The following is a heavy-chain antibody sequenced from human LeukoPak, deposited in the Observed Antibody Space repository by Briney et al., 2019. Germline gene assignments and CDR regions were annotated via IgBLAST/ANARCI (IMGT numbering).Heavy chain of an antibody. D-gene: IGHD4-23*01. J-gene: IGHJ6*03. CDR1: GFTFSSYG. V-gene: IGHV3-30*03. CDR2: ISYDGSNK. Sequence: GGSLRLSCAASGFTFSSYGMHWVRQAPGKGLEWVAVISYDGSNKYYADSVKGRFTISRDNAKNSLYLQMNSLRAEDTALYYCSGGYYNYMDVWGKGTTVTISS. CDR3: SGGYYNYMDV.